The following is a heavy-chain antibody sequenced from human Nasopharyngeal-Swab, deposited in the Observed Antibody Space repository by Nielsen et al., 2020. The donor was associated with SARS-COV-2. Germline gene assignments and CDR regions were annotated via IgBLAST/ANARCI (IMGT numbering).Heavy chain of an antibody. CDR3: PRALYSSGWYLDY. CDR2: INSDGSST. Sequence: GGSLRLSCAASGFTFSSYWMHWVRQAPGKGLVWVSRINSDGSSTSYADSVKGRFTISRDNAKNTLYLQMNSLRAEDTAVYYCPRALYSSGWYLDYWGQGTLVTVSS. V-gene: IGHV3-74*01. CDR1: GFTFSSYW. D-gene: IGHD6-19*01. J-gene: IGHJ4*02.